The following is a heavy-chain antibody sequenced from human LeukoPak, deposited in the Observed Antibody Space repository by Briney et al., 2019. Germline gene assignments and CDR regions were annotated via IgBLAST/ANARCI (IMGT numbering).Heavy chain of an antibody. CDR3: ARDSRDGYLNPTDDY. CDR1: GGSISSSNW. Sequence: SGTLSLTCAVSGGSISSSNWWSWVRQPPGKGLEWIGEIYHSGSTNYNPSLKSRVTISVDKSKNQFSLKLSSVTAADTAVYYCARDSRDGYLNPTDDYWGQGTLVTVSS. V-gene: IGHV4-4*02. CDR2: IYHSGST. J-gene: IGHJ4*02. D-gene: IGHD5-24*01.